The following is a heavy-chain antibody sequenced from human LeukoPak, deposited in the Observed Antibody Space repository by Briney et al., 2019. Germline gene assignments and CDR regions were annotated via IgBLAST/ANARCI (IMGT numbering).Heavy chain of an antibody. CDR1: GLTFSSSW. J-gene: IGHJ4*02. Sequence: PGGSLRLSCAVSGLTFSSSWMDWVRQAPGKGLEWVASINPDGNKKYSADSVKGRFTISRDNAENSLYLQMNSLRAEDTAVYYCARALVGASMASDYWGQGTLVTVSS. V-gene: IGHV3-7*01. D-gene: IGHD4/OR15-4a*01. CDR3: ARALVGASMASDY. CDR2: INPDGNKK.